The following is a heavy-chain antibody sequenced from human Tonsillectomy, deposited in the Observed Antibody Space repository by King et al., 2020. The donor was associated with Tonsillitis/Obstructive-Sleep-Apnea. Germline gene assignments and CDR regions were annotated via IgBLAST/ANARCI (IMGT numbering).Heavy chain of an antibody. CDR2: IFSNDEK. J-gene: IGHJ6*03. Sequence: VTLKESGPVLVKPTETLTLTCTVSGFSLSNARMGVSWIRQPPGKALEWLAHIFSNDEKTYSTSLKSRHTISKDTSKSQVVLTMTNLDPVDTATYYCARIQDYGDSSSSYYMDVWGKGTTVTVSS. V-gene: IGHV2-26*01. CDR3: ARIQDYGDSSSSYYMDV. CDR1: GFSLSNARMG. D-gene: IGHD4-17*01.